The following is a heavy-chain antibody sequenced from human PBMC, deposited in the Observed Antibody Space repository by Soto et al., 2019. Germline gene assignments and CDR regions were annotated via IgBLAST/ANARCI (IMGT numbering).Heavy chain of an antibody. CDR2: ISGSGGST. V-gene: IGHV3-23*01. CDR3: AKDGWGAVAAFDI. Sequence: PGGSLRLSCAASGFTFSSYAMSWVRQAPGKGLEWVSAISGSGGSTYYADSVRGRFTISRDNSKNTLYLQMNSLRAEDTAVYYCAKDGWGAVAAFDIWGQGTMVTVSS. D-gene: IGHD6-19*01. J-gene: IGHJ3*02. CDR1: GFTFSSYA.